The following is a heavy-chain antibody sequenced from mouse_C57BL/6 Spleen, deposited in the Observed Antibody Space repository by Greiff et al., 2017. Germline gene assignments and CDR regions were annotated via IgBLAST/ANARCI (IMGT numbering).Heavy chain of an antibody. J-gene: IGHJ2*01. Sequence: QVQLQQPGAELVKPGASVKLSCKASGYTFTSYWMQWVKQRPGQGLEWIGEIDPSDSYTNYNQKFKGKATLTVDTSSSTAYMQLSSLTSEDSAVYYCARREDYYGSSLDYWGQGTTLTVSS. CDR1: GYTFTSYW. D-gene: IGHD1-1*01. CDR2: IDPSDSYT. V-gene: IGHV1-50*01. CDR3: ARREDYYGSSLDY.